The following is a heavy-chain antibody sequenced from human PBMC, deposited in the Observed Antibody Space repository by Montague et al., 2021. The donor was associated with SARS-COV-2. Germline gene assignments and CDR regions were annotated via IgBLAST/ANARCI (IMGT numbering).Heavy chain of an antibody. CDR2: VDYSGLT. Sequence: SETLSLTCTVSRDSISSHNYFWAWIRQPPGKGLEWIGSVDYSGLTFYNPSLESRVTISVDTSKKQFSLKLNSMTAADTAVYYCARGADYDFWSGFLRYKWFDPWGLGTPVTVSS. CDR3: ARGADYDFWSGFLRYKWFDP. V-gene: IGHV4-39*07. CDR1: RDSISSHNYF. J-gene: IGHJ5*02. D-gene: IGHD3-3*01.